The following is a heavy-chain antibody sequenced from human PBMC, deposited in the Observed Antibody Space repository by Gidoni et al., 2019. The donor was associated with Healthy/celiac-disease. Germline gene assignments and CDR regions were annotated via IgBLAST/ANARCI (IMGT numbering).Heavy chain of an antibody. CDR1: GYSFTSYW. Sequence: EVQLVLSGAEVKKPGESLKISCKGSGYSFTSYWIGWVRQMPGKRLEWMGIIYPGDSVTRYSPAVQGKVTISAYKSISTAYLQWSSLKASDTAMYYCARHLRYSSGWYPFDYWGQGTLVTVSS. J-gene: IGHJ4*02. CDR2: IYPGDSVT. D-gene: IGHD6-19*01. V-gene: IGHV5-51*01. CDR3: ARHLRYSSGWYPFDY.